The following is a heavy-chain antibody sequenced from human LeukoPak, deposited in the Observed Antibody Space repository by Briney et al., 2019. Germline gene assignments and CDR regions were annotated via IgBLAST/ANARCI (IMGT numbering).Heavy chain of an antibody. D-gene: IGHD3-10*01. CDR1: GFTFSSYS. CDR3: ARGLSHYGSGPFTTSRYYYYMDV. J-gene: IGHJ6*03. CDR2: ISTSSSYI. V-gene: IGHV3-21*04. Sequence: PGGSLRLSCAASGFTFSSYSMNWVRQAPGKGLEWVSSISTSSSYIYYADSVKGRFTISRDNARNSLYLQMNSLRAEDTAVYYCARGLSHYGSGPFTTSRYYYYMDVWGKGTTVTVSS.